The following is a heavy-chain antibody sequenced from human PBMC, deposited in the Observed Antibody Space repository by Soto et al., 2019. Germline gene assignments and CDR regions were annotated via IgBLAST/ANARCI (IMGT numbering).Heavy chain of an antibody. D-gene: IGHD3-22*01. CDR1: GDSISSRDYY. CDR3: ARDRRYYDSSGYSSFDY. V-gene: IGHV4-31*03. Sequence: SETLSLTCTVSGDSISSRDYYWGWIRLPPGKGLEWIGYFYYSGSTYYNPSLKSRVTISVDTSKNQFSLKLSSVTAADTAVYYCARDRRYYDSSGYSSFDYWGQGTLVTVSS. CDR2: FYYSGST. J-gene: IGHJ4*02.